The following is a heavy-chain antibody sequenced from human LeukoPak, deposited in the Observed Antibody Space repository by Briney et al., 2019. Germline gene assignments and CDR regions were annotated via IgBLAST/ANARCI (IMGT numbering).Heavy chain of an antibody. CDR1: GGSISNNKYY. Sequence: ASETLSLTCTVSGGSISNNKYYWSWIRQPPGKGLEWIGYIYYSGSTYYNPSLKSRVTISVDTSRNQFSLKVNSVTAADTAVYYCARAIYDTSGYYPDAFDIWGQGTMVTVSS. V-gene: IGHV4-30-4*01. D-gene: IGHD3-22*01. J-gene: IGHJ3*02. CDR2: IYYSGST. CDR3: ARAIYDTSGYYPDAFDI.